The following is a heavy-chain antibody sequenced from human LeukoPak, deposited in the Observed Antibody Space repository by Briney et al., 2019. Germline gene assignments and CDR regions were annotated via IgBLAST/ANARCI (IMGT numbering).Heavy chain of an antibody. D-gene: IGHD4-17*01. CDR1: GYSITSGYY. CDR3: ARGMTTVTTPDY. CDR2: VYHSGST. Sequence: PSETLSLTCAVSGYSITSGYYWAWLRQPPGKGLEWIGSVYHSGSTSYNPSLRSRLTISVDMSKNPFSLKLNSLTAADTAVYYWARGMTTVTTPDYWGQGTLVTVSS. V-gene: IGHV4-38-2*01. J-gene: IGHJ4*02.